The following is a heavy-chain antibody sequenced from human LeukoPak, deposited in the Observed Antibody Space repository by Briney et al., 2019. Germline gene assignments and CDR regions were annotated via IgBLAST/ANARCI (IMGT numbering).Heavy chain of an antibody. V-gene: IGHV1-3*01. CDR3: ARDSGSGSNDY. CDR1: GYTFTSYA. D-gene: IGHD1-26*01. Sequence: GASVKVSCKASGYTFTSYAIHWVRQAPGQRLEWMGWISAGNGNTKYLQNFQGRVTFISNTSATTAFMELSSLRSEDAAVYYCARDSGSGSNDYWGQGTLVTVSS. CDR2: ISAGNGNT. J-gene: IGHJ4*02.